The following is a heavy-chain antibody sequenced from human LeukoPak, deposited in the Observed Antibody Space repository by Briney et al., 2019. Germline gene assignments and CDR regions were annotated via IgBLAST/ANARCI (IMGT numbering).Heavy chain of an antibody. CDR3: ARVDASVDY. V-gene: IGHV1-8*01. J-gene: IGHJ4*02. Sequence: SVNVSCKGCGYTFTSYDINEVRQAAGQGLEWMGWMNPNSGNTGSAQKFQGRVTMTRDTSISTAYMELSSLRSDDTAVYYCARVDASVDYWGQGTLVTVSS. CDR2: MNPNSGNT. D-gene: IGHD3-10*01. CDR1: GYTFTSYD.